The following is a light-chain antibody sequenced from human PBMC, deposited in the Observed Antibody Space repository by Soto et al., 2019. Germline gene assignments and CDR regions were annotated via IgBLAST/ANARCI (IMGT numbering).Light chain of an antibody. Sequence: QLVLTQSPSASASLGASVKLTCTLSSGHSSYAIAWHQQKPDKGPRYLMNLNSDGSHSKGDGIPDRFSGSSSGAERYLTISSLQSEDEADYYCQTWGTGFRMFGAGTKLTVL. CDR3: QTWGTGFRM. CDR1: SGHSSYA. J-gene: IGLJ3*02. V-gene: IGLV4-69*02. CDR2: LNSDGSH.